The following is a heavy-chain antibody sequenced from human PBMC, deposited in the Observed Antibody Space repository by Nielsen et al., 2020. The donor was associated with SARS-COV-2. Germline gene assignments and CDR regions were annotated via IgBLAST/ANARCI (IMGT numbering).Heavy chain of an antibody. CDR1: GYTFTSYG. V-gene: IGHV1-18*04. D-gene: IGHD1-7*01. CDR3: ATNLRLELLGDDAFDI. Sequence: ASVKVSCKASGYTFTSYGISWVRQAPGQGLEWMGWISAYNGNTNYAQKLQGRVTMTTDTSTSTAYMELRSLRSDDTAVYYCATNLRLELLGDDAFDIWGQGTMVTVSS. CDR2: ISAYNGNT. J-gene: IGHJ3*02.